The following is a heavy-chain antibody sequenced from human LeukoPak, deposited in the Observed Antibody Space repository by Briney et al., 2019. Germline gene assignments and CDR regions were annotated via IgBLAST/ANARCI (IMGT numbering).Heavy chain of an antibody. CDR2: INHSGST. CDR3: ARGRQGSYYYGSGGYFY. Sequence: PGGSLRLSCAASGFTVSSNYMSWVRQPPGKGLEWIGEINHSGSTNYNPSLKSRVTISVDTSKNQFSLKLSSVTAADTAVYYCARGRQGSYYYGSGGYFYWGQGTLVTVSS. J-gene: IGHJ4*02. CDR1: GFTVSSNY. V-gene: IGHV4-34*01. D-gene: IGHD3-10*01.